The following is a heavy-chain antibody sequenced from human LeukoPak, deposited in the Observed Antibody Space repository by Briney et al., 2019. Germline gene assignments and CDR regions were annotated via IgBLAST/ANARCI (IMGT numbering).Heavy chain of an antibody. CDR3: ARDRGSYRFDP. D-gene: IGHD3-16*02. CDR1: GYTFTDNY. Sequence: ASVKVSFKASGYTFTDNYMHGVRPAPGQGLEGRGSINPNSGGTTYALQFQGRVNTPRATSISTAYLELRRLSSDATAVYYCARDRGSYRFDPWGQGTLVTVSS. J-gene: IGHJ5*02. V-gene: IGHV1-2*02. CDR2: INPNSGGT.